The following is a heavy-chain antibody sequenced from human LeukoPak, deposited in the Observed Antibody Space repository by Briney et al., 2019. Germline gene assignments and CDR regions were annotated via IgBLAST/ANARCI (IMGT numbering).Heavy chain of an antibody. Sequence: AGGSLRLSCAASGFTFSTYSMNWVRQAPGKGLEWVSFISTGSSSIYYADSVKGRFTISRDNAKNSLYLQMNSLRDEDTAVYYCARVAEIQLWLRSAFDYWGQGTLVTASS. V-gene: IGHV3-48*02. J-gene: IGHJ4*02. CDR1: GFTFSTYS. D-gene: IGHD5-18*01. CDR3: ARVAEIQLWLRSAFDY. CDR2: ISTGSSSI.